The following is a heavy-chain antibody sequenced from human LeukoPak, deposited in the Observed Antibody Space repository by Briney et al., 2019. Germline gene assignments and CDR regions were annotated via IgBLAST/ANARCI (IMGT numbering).Heavy chain of an antibody. D-gene: IGHD2-21*01. V-gene: IGHV3-23*01. J-gene: IGHJ4*02. CDR3: AKNRALHEIDY. Sequence: SGGSLGLSCAASGFAFSTYAMSWVRQAPGKGLEWVSGISGSGGSTYYADSVKGRFTISRDNSKNTLYLQMNSLIAGDTAIYYCAKNRALHEIDYWGQGTLVTVSS. CDR2: ISGSGGST. CDR1: GFAFSTYA.